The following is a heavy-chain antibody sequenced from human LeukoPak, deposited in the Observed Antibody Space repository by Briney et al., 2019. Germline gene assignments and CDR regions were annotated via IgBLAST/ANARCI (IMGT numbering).Heavy chain of an antibody. CDR1: GFTFSDYY. D-gene: IGHD6-19*01. V-gene: IGHV4-34*01. Sequence: PGGSLRLSCAASGFTFSDYYMSWIRQPPGKGLEWIGEINHSGRTNYNPSLKSRVTISVDTSKNQFSLKLSSVTAADTAVYYCARFGSGWHYFDYWGQGTLVTVSS. J-gene: IGHJ4*02. CDR3: ARFGSGWHYFDY. CDR2: INHSGRT.